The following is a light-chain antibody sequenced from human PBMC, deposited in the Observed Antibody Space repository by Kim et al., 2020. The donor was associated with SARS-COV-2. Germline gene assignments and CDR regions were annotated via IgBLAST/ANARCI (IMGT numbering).Light chain of an antibody. CDR1: QSVSSSY. CDR2: GAS. Sequence: EIVLTQSQCTLSLSPGERATLSCRASQSVSSSYLAWYQQKPGQAPRLLIYGASSRATGIPDRFSGSGSGTDFTLTISRLEPEDFAVYYCQQYGSSAFTFGQGTKLEI. CDR3: QQYGSSAFT. V-gene: IGKV3-20*01. J-gene: IGKJ2*01.